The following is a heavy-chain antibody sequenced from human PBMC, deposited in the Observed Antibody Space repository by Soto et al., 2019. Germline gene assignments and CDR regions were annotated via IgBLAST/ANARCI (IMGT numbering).Heavy chain of an antibody. J-gene: IGHJ6*03. CDR1: GGSFSGYY. D-gene: IGHD3-3*01. CDR2: INHSGST. CDR3: ARGNPARITIFGVVFSYMDV. Sequence: SETLSLTCAVYGGSFSGYYWSWIRQPPGKGLEWIGEINHSGSTNYNPSLKSRVTISVDTSKNQFSLKLSSVTAADTAVYYCARGNPARITIFGVVFSYMDVWGKGTTVTVSS. V-gene: IGHV4-34*01.